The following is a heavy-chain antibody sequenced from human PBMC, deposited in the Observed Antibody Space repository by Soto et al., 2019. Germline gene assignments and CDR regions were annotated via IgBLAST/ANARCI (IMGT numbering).Heavy chain of an antibody. CDR1: GFTFDDYT. D-gene: IGHD1-1*01. V-gene: IGHV3-43*01. Sequence: GGSLRLSCAASGFTFDDYTMHWVRQAPGKGLEWVSLISWDGGSTYYADSVKGRFTISRDNSKNSLYLQMNSLRTEDTALYYCANAGSGTWGQGTLVTVSS. CDR3: ANAGSGT. CDR2: ISWDGGST. J-gene: IGHJ5*02.